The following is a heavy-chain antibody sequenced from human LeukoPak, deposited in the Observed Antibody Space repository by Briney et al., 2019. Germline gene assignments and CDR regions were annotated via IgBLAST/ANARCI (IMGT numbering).Heavy chain of an antibody. V-gene: IGHV1-69*05. CDR3: ARDLETARTPEGGYY. J-gene: IGHJ4*02. Sequence: SVKVSRKASGGTFSSYAISWVRQAPGQGLEWMGGIIPIFGTASYAQKFQGRVTMTTDTSTSTAYMELRSLRSDDTAVYYCARDLETARTPEGGYYWGQGTLVTVSS. CDR1: GGTFSSYA. CDR2: IIPIFGTA. D-gene: IGHD6-6*01.